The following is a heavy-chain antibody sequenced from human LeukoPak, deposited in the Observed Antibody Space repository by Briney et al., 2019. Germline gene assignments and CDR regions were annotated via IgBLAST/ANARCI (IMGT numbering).Heavy chain of an antibody. CDR3: ARGPCSSANCYWSLDH. CDR2: VYYSAST. J-gene: IGHJ5*02. D-gene: IGHD2-2*01. V-gene: IGHV4-59*01. Sequence: SETLSLTCSVSGGSIKDYRWSWIRQPPGKGLEYIGFVYYSASTNYNPSLKSRVTLSLDTSKNQFSPNLNSVTAAVTAVYYCARGPCSSANCYWSLDHWGQGTLVTVSS. CDR1: GGSIKDYR.